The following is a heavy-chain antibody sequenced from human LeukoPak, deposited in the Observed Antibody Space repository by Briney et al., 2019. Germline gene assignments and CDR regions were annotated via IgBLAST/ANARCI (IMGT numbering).Heavy chain of an antibody. D-gene: IGHD3-22*01. J-gene: IGHJ4*02. CDR1: GYTFTGYY. Sequence: ASVKVSCKASGYTFTGYYMHWVRQAPGQGLEWMGWINPNSGGTNCAQKFQGRVTMTRDTSISTVYMELRRLRYDDTAVYYCARPHSYYYDSSGYFLVWGQGTLVTVSS. CDR3: ARPHSYYYDSSGYFLV. CDR2: INPNSGGT. V-gene: IGHV1-2*02.